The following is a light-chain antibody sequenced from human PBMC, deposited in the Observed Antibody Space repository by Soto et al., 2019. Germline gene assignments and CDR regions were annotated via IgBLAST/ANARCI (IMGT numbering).Light chain of an antibody. CDR2: RNK. CDR3: QSFDSSLSGANVV. V-gene: IGLV1-40*01. CDR1: SSNIGAGYD. Sequence: QAVVTQPPSVSGAPGQRVTISCTGSSSNIGAGYDVHWYQQVPGTAPKLLISRNKNRPSGVPDRFSGSKSATSASLAITGLQAEDEADYYCQSFDSSLSGANVVFGGGTKVTVL. J-gene: IGLJ2*01.